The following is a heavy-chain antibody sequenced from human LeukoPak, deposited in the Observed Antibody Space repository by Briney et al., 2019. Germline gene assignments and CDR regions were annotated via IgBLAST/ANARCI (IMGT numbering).Heavy chain of an antibody. V-gene: IGHV1-8*01. CDR2: MNPNSGNT. Sequence: GASVKVSCKASGYTFTSYDINWVRQATGQGLEWMGWMNPNSGNTGYAQKFQGRVTMTRNTSISTAYMELSSLRSEDTAVYYCARVKGFFGVGSYYYYYYGMDVRGQGTAVTVSS. CDR3: ARVKGFFGVGSYYYYYYGMDV. D-gene: IGHD3-3*01. J-gene: IGHJ6*02. CDR1: GYTFTSYD.